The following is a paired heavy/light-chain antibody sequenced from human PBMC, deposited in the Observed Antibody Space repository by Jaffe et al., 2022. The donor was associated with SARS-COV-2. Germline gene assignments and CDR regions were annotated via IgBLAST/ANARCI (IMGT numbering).Heavy chain of an antibody. CDR1: GFTLSSYA. D-gene: IGHD3-9*01. CDR2: TWYDGSNK. CDR3: ASTENFPNDMAAARY. Sequence: QVQLVESGGGVVQPGRSLRLSCAASGFTLSSYAMHWVRQAPGKGLDWVAVTWYDGSNKYYADSVKGRFIISRDNSKNTLYLQMNGLRAEDTAVYYCASTENFPNDMAAARYWGQGTLVAVSS. V-gene: IGHV3-33*01. J-gene: IGHJ4*02.
Light chain of an antibody. J-gene: IGLJ3*02. V-gene: IGLV1-51*01. Sequence: QSVLTQPPSVSAAPGQKVTISCSGSSSNIGNNYVTWYQQLPGTAPKLLIYDNHKRPSGIPDRFSGSKSGTSGTLDITGLQTGDEADYYCGAWDSSLSAGVFGGGTKLTVV. CDR2: DNH. CDR3: GAWDSSLSAGV. CDR1: SSNIGNNY.